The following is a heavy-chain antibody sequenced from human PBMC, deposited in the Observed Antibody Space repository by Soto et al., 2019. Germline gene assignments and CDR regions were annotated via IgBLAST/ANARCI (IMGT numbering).Heavy chain of an antibody. J-gene: IGHJ4*02. Sequence: QVQLVQSGAEVRKPGSSVKVSCKASGDTFSFYTINWVRQAPGLGLEWMGRVNPIVSMSNYAQKFQGRVTITADKSTNTAYMQLSSLRSEDTAIYYCAASYGSGYRAFDYWVQGALVTVSS. CDR2: VNPIVSMS. V-gene: IGHV1-69*02. D-gene: IGHD3-10*01. CDR1: GDTFSFYT. CDR3: AASYGSGYRAFDY.